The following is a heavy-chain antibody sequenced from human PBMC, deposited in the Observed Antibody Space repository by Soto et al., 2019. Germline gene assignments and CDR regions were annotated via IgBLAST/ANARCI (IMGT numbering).Heavy chain of an antibody. J-gene: IGHJ4*02. V-gene: IGHV3-7*01. CDR2: INPDGSEK. Sequence: GGSLRLSCAASGFTFSIFWMDWVRQAPGKGLEWVANINPDGSEKHYVDSVKGRFTISRDNAKNSLYLQMSSLTAEDSSLYYCSRSLDSWGQGTRVTVSS. CDR1: GFTFSIFW. CDR3: SRSLDS.